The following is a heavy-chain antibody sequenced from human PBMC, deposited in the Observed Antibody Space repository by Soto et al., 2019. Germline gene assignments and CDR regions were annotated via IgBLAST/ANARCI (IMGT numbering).Heavy chain of an antibody. D-gene: IGHD6-19*01. J-gene: IGHJ4*02. V-gene: IGHV3-23*01. CDR3: ARSVSGIFEY. CDR1: GFTFSDYA. Sequence: GGSLRLSCAPSGFTFSDYAMSWVRQAPGKGLEWVSTISGGGFDTHYADSVKGRFTISRDNAKNTLYLQMNSLRAEDTAVYYCARSVSGIFEYWGQGTLVTVSS. CDR2: ISGGGFDT.